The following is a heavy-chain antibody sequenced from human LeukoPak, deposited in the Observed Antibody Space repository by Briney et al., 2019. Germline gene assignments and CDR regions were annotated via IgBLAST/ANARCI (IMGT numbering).Heavy chain of an antibody. D-gene: IGHD3-22*01. Sequence: KPSETLSLTCTVSGGSISRYYWSWIRQPPGKGLEYIGYIYYSGSTNYNPSLKSRVIISVDMSKNQFSLKLSSVTAADTAVYYCARHFPRPYDSSGHNFDYWGQGTLVTVSS. CDR3: ARHFPRPYDSSGHNFDY. CDR1: GGSISRYY. V-gene: IGHV4-59*08. J-gene: IGHJ4*02. CDR2: IYYSGST.